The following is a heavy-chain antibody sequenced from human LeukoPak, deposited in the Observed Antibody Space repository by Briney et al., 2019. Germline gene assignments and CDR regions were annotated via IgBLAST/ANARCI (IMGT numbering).Heavy chain of an antibody. Sequence: GGSLRLSCAASGFTFSSYWMSWVRQAPGKGLEWVSAICSNDNNTYYADSVKGRFTISRDNSKNTLYLQMNSLRAEDTAVYYCAKSSYYDSSGYYREYYFDYWGQGTLVTVSS. V-gene: IGHV3-23*01. D-gene: IGHD3-22*01. CDR3: AKSSYYDSSGYYREYYFDY. CDR1: GFTFSSYW. CDR2: ICSNDNNT. J-gene: IGHJ4*02.